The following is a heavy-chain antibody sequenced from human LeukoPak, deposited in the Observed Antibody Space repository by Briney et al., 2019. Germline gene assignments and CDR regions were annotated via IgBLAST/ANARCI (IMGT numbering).Heavy chain of an antibody. CDR2: INHSGST. CDR3: ARAVPAAYYYYYYGMDV. J-gene: IGHJ6*02. V-gene: IGHV4-34*01. Sequence: PSETLSLTCAVYGGSFSGYYWSWIRQPPGKGLEWIGEINHSGSTNYNPSLKSRVTISVDTSKNQFSLKLSSVTAADTAVYYCARAVPAAYYYYYYGMDVWGQGTTVTVSS. CDR1: GGSFSGYY. D-gene: IGHD2-2*01.